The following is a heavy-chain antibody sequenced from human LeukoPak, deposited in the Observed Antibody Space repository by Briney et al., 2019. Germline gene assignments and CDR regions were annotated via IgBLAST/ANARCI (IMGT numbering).Heavy chain of an antibody. Sequence: SETLSLTCTVSGGSITSSSYYWGWIRQPPGKGLEWIGNIYYSGSTYYDPSLKSRVTISVDTSKNQFSLNLSSVTAADTAVYYCARQSGLKGWFDPWGQGTLVTVSS. V-gene: IGHV4-39*01. J-gene: IGHJ5*02. CDR1: GGSITSSSYY. CDR2: IYYSGST. D-gene: IGHD3-16*01. CDR3: ARQSGLKGWFDP.